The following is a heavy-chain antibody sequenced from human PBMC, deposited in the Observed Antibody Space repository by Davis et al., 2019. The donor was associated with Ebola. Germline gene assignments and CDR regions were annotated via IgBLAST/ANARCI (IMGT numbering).Heavy chain of an antibody. Sequence: SETLSLTCTVSGGSISSYYWSWIRQPPGKGLEWIGEINRGGGTNYNPSLKSRVTISSDMSTKQFSLKLSSGTAADTAVYFCARGRTGSDNPRLDSWGQGTLVTVSS. D-gene: IGHD7-27*01. J-gene: IGHJ4*02. CDR3: ARGRTGSDNPRLDS. CDR2: INRGGGT. CDR1: GGSISSYY. V-gene: IGHV4-34*01.